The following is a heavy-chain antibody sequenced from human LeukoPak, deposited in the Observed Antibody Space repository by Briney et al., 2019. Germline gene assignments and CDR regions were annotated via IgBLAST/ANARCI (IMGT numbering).Heavy chain of an antibody. CDR3: ARGNGYCSGVSCRRDVHFDY. CDR2: IKQDGSEK. V-gene: IGHV3-7*03. Sequence: GGSLRLSCAASGFTFSSYWMTWVRQAPGKGLEWVANIKQDGSEKYYVDSVKGRFTISRDNAKNSVFLQMNGLRAEDTAVYYCARGNGYCSGVSCRRDVHFDYWGQGTLVTVSS. J-gene: IGHJ4*02. CDR1: GFTFSSYW. D-gene: IGHD2-15*01.